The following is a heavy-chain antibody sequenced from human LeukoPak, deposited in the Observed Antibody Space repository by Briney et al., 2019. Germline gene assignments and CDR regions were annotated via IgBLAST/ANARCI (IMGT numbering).Heavy chain of an antibody. CDR2: IYYSGST. D-gene: IGHD1-7*01. CDR1: GGSISSYY. CDR3: ARLTGTMRGFDY. V-gene: IGHV4-39*01. J-gene: IGHJ4*02. Sequence: SETLSLTCTVSGGSISSYYWGWIRQPPGKGLEWIGSIYYSGSTYYNPSLKSRVTISVDTSKNQFSLKLSSVTAADTAVYYCARLTGTMRGFDYWGQGTLVTVSS.